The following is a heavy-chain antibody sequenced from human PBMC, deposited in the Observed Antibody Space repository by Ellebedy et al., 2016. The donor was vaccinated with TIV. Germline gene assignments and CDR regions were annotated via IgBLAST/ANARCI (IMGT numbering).Heavy chain of an antibody. J-gene: IGHJ4*02. CDR1: GFSFSSHA. D-gene: IGHD5-24*01. Sequence: GESLKISCAASGFSFSSHAMYWVRQAPGKGLKWMAVISYDGSSKYYADSVKGRFTISRDNSKNTLYLQMNSLRSEDTAVYYCARGGMALIDFWGQGTLVTV. V-gene: IGHV3-30*01. CDR3: ARGGMALIDF. CDR2: ISYDGSSK.